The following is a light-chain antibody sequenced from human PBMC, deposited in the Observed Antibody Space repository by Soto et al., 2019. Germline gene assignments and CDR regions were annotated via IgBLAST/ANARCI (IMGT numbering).Light chain of an antibody. CDR2: GTN. V-gene: IGLV1-44*01. CDR1: SSNSGGNT. J-gene: IGLJ7*01. Sequence: QSVLTQPPSASGTPGQGGTISCSGSSSNSGGNTVYWYQQLPVTAPKLLLYGTNQRSSGVPDRFSGSKSGTSASLAISGLQSEDEADYFCATWDDSLNGGVFGGGTQLIVL. CDR3: ATWDDSLNGGV.